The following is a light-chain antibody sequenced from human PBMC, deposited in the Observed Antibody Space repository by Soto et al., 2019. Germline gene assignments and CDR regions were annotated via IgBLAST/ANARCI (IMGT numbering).Light chain of an antibody. V-gene: IGLV1-51*01. J-gene: IGLJ2*01. CDR1: SSNIGNNY. Sequence: QSVLTQPSLVSAAPGQKVTISCSGSSSNIGNNYVSWYQQFPGTAPKLLIYDNNKRPSGIPDRFSGSKSGTSATLGIAGLQTGDEADYYCGTWDSSLSAVVFGGGTKLTVL. CDR2: DNN. CDR3: GTWDSSLSAVV.